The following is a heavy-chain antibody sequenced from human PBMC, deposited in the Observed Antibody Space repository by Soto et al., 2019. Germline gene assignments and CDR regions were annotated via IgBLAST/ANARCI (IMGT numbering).Heavy chain of an antibody. V-gene: IGHV4-30-2*01. Sequence: SETLSLTCAVSGGSISSGGYSWSWIRQPPGKGLGWIGYIYHSGSTYYNPSRKSRVTISVDRSKNQFSLKLSSVTAADTAVYYCARLGAYYQSLDTWGPGTLVTVSS. J-gene: IGHJ5*02. CDR1: GGSISSGGYS. CDR2: IYHSGST. D-gene: IGHD2-21*01. CDR3: ARLGAYYQSLDT.